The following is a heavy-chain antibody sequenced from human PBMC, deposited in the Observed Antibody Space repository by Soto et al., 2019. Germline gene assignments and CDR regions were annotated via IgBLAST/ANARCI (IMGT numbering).Heavy chain of an antibody. V-gene: IGHV4-30-2*01. Sequence: SETLSLTCAVSGGSISSGGYSWSWIRQPPGKGLEWIGYIYHSGSTYYDPSLKSRVTISVDRSKNQFSLKLSSVTAADTAVYYCARLYYYDSREFPFDIWGQGTMVTVSS. CDR3: ARLYYYDSREFPFDI. D-gene: IGHD3-22*01. CDR1: GGSISSGGYS. CDR2: IYHSGST. J-gene: IGHJ3*02.